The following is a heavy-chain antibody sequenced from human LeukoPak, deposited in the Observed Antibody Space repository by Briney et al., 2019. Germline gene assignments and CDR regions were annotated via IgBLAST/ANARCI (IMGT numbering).Heavy chain of an antibody. V-gene: IGHV4-4*02. CDR3: ARGSAGHRITMIVGRGAFDI. D-gene: IGHD3-22*01. Sequence: SGTLSLTCAVSGGSISSSNWWSWVRQPPGKGLEWIGEIYHSGSTNYNPSLKSRVTISVDKSKNQFSLKLSSVTAADTAVYYCARGSAGHRITMIVGRGAFDIWGQGTMVTVSS. CDR1: GGSISSSNW. CDR2: IYHSGST. J-gene: IGHJ3*02.